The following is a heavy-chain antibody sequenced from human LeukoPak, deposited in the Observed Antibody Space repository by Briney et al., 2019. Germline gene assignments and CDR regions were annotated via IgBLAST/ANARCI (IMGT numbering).Heavy chain of an antibody. CDR3: ARRNYDILTGYYNDYFDY. CDR2: IYPSDSDA. CDR1: GYRFTSYW. J-gene: IGHJ4*02. Sequence: GESLKISCKASGYRFTSYWIGWVRQMPGKGLEWVGIIYPSDSDARYSPSFQGQVTISADKSINTAYLQWSSLKASDTAMYYCARRNYDILTGYYNDYFDYWGQGTLVTVSS. D-gene: IGHD3-9*01. V-gene: IGHV5-51*01.